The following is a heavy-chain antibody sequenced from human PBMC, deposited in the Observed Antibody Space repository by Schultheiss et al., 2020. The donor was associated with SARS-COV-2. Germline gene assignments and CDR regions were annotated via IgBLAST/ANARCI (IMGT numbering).Heavy chain of an antibody. CDR3: ARSSYSGADH. Sequence: SETLSLTCAVYGGSFSGYYWTWIRQPPGKGLEWIGYIYDSGSTNYNPSLKSRVTISVDKSKNQFSLKVTSVNAADTAIYYCARSSYSGADHWGQGTLVTVSS. J-gene: IGHJ1*01. V-gene: IGHV4-59*01. D-gene: IGHD4/OR15-4a*01. CDR1: GGSFSGYY. CDR2: IYDSGST.